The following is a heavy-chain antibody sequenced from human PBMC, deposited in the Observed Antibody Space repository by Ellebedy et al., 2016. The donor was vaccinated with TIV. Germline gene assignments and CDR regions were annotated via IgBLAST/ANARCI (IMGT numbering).Heavy chain of an antibody. CDR3: ARDRITMIVVVIRNPNDAFDI. V-gene: IGHV1-3*01. CDR1: GYTFPTYT. Sequence: AASVKVSCKASGYTFPTYTIQWTRQAPGQRLEWMGWSTAGNSNTQYSQKFQGRLTITRDTSASTAYMELSSLSSDDTAVYYCARDRITMIVVVIRNPNDAFDIWGQGTMVTVSS. CDR2: STAGNSNT. D-gene: IGHD3-22*01. J-gene: IGHJ3*02.